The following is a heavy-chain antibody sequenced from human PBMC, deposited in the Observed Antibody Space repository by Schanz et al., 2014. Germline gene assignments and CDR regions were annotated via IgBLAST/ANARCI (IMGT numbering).Heavy chain of an antibody. Sequence: VQLVESGGGLVKPGGSLRLSCGASGFTFSNYWMHWVRQGPGSGLVWVSHINNAGSDTTYADSVKGRFTISRDNTRNTLYLQMNSLSAEDTAVYYCARGAGGLDTWGQGTPVTVSS. CDR1: GFTFSNYW. CDR3: ARGAGGLDT. J-gene: IGHJ5*02. CDR2: INNAGSDT. V-gene: IGHV3-74*02. D-gene: IGHD3-16*01.